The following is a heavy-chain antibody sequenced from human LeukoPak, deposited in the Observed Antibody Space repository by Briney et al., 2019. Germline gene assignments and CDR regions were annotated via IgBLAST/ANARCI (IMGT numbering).Heavy chain of an antibody. CDR3: ARGRRYSSGWPFDY. V-gene: IGHV4-34*01. Sequence: PSETLSLTCAVYGGSFSGYYWSWIRQPPGKGLEWIGEINHSGSTNYNPSLKSRVTISVDTSKNQFSLKLSPVTAADTAVYYCARGRRYSSGWPFDYWGQGTLVTVSS. CDR2: INHSGST. D-gene: IGHD6-19*01. J-gene: IGHJ4*02. CDR1: GGSFSGYY.